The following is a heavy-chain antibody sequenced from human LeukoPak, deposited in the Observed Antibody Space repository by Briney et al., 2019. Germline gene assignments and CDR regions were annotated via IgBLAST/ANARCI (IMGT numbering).Heavy chain of an antibody. CDR3: ASESSGWYGGGRFDY. CDR1: GGSFSGYY. V-gene: IGHV4-34*01. J-gene: IGHJ4*02. CDR2: INHSGST. Sequence: SETLSLTCAVYGGSFSGYYWSWIRQPPGKGLEWIGEINHSGSTNYNPSLKSRVTISVDTSKNQFSLKLSSVTAADTAVYYCASESSGWYGGGRFDYWGQGTLVTVSS. D-gene: IGHD6-19*01.